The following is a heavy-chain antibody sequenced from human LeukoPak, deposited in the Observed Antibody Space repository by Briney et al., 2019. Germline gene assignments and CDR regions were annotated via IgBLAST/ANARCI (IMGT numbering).Heavy chain of an antibody. D-gene: IGHD4-11*01. Sequence: GGSLRLSCAASGFTFSTYWMHWVRQGPGKGLVWVSRINSDGTTTDYADSVKGRFTISRDNAKNTLYLQMNSLRAEDTAVYYCASDRVTTEYWGQGTLVTVSS. CDR3: ASDRVTTEY. J-gene: IGHJ4*02. V-gene: IGHV3-74*01. CDR2: INSDGTTT. CDR1: GFTFSTYW.